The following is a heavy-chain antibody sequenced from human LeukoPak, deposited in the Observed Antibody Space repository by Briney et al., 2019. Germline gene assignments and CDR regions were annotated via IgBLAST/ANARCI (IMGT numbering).Heavy chain of an antibody. CDR1: GGSISGYY. CDR2: IYYSVST. D-gene: IGHD1-26*01. Sequence: ETPCLSPTVSGGSISGYYWRSRWQTPREGVECVGCIYYSVSTHSKPSPQSRVTLSADTPKNTFSPKLSSVSAAGTAVSYCARHSSRSYHYFHYWGKGTLVTVSS. CDR3: ARHSSRSYHYFHY. J-gene: IGHJ4*02. V-gene: IGHV4-59*08.